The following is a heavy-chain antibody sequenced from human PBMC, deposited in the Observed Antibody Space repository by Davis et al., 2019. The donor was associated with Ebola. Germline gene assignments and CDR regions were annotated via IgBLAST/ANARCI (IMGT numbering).Heavy chain of an antibody. D-gene: IGHD6-19*01. J-gene: IGHJ4*02. CDR1: GFTFSSYA. Sequence: GESLKISCAASGFTFSSYAMSWVRQAPGKGLEWVANIKQDGSEKYYVDSVKGRFTISRDNAKNSLYLQMNSLRAEDTAVYYCARQRRWLAPIDYWGQGTLVSVSS. V-gene: IGHV3-7*01. CDR2: IKQDGSEK. CDR3: ARQRRWLAPIDY.